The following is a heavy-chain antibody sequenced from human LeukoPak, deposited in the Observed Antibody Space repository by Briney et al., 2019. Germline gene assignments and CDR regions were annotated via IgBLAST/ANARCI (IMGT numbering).Heavy chain of an antibody. CDR1: GFTFSTYV. CDR3: AKDRAPYSSSSTVFDY. D-gene: IGHD6-6*01. J-gene: IGHJ4*02. Sequence: GGSLRLSCAASGFTFSTYVMNWVRQAPGKGLEWVSAISGSGGSTYYADSVKGRFTISRDNSESTLHLQMNSLRAEDTAVYYCAKDRAPYSSSSTVFDYWGQGTLVTVSS. CDR2: ISGSGGST. V-gene: IGHV3-23*01.